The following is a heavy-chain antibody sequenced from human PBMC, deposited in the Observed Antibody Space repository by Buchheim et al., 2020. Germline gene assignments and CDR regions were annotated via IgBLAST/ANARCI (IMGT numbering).Heavy chain of an antibody. CDR2: IYWDDDT. D-gene: IGHD2-21*02. Sequence: QITLKESGPTLMKPTQTLTLTCTYSGFSLNTRGVGVGWIRQPPGKALEWLALIYWDDDTRFRPSLLTRLTITKDPSKNQVVLKMTNMDSVDTATYYCARTYCGGDCLSYFYGTDVWGQGTT. CDR3: ARTYCGGDCLSYFYGTDV. J-gene: IGHJ6*02. V-gene: IGHV2-5*02. CDR1: GFSLNTRGVG.